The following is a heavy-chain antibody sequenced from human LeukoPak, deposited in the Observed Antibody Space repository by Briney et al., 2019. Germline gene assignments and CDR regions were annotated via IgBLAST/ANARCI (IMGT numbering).Heavy chain of an antibody. J-gene: IGHJ5*02. V-gene: IGHV7-4-1*02. CDR2: INPNTGNP. Sequence: ASVKVSCKASGYTFTSYAMNWVRQAPGQGLEWMGWINPNTGNPTYAQGFTGRFVFSLDTSVSTTYLQISSLKAEDTAVYYCARAYQRLGGLSFPDQWGQGTLVSVSS. CDR3: ARAYQRLGGLSFPDQ. CDR1: GYTFTSYA. D-gene: IGHD3-16*02.